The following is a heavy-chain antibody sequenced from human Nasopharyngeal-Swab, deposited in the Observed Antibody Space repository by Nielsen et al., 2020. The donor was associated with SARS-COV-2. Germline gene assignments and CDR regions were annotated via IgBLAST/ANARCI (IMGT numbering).Heavy chain of an antibody. CDR2: IYTSGST. CDR3: ARESLHYYGSGSYYNVLDC. Sequence: ETLSLTCTVSGGSISSYYWSWIRQPAGKGLEWIGRIYTSGSTNYNPSLKSRVTMSVDTSKNQFSLKLSSVTAADTAVYYCARESLHYYGSGSYYNVLDCWGQGTLVTVSS. V-gene: IGHV4-4*07. CDR1: GGSISSYY. J-gene: IGHJ4*02. D-gene: IGHD3-10*01.